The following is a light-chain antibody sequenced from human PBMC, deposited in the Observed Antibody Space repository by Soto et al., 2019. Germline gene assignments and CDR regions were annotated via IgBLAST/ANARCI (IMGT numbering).Light chain of an antibody. V-gene: IGKV3-20*01. CDR2: GAS. J-gene: IGKJ4*01. CDR1: QRVSSSY. Sequence: EIVLTQSPGTLSLSPGERAALSCRASQRVSSSYLAWYQQKPGQAPRLLIYGASSRATDIPDRFSGSGSGTDFTLTIIRLEPEDFAVYYCQQDGSSPLTFGGGTTVEIK. CDR3: QQDGSSPLT.